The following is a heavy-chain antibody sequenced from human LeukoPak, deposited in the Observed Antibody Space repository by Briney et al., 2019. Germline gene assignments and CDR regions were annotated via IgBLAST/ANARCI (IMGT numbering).Heavy chain of an antibody. CDR2: IGTAGGT. V-gene: IGHV3-13*01. CDR3: ARGLSVAGTGDYYYYGMDV. J-gene: IGHJ6*02. D-gene: IGHD6-19*01. CDR1: GFTFSSYD. Sequence: GGSLRLSCAASGFTFSSYDMHWVRQATGKGLEWVSAIGTAGGTYYPGSVKGRFTISRENAKNSLYLQMNSLRAGDTAVYYCARGLSVAGTGDYYYYGMDVWGQGTTVTVSS.